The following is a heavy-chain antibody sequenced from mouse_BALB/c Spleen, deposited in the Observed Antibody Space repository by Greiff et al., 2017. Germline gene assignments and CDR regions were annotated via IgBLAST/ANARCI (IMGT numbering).Heavy chain of an antibody. CDR3: ATDGEGFAY. V-gene: IGHV3-2*02. J-gene: IGHJ3*01. CDR1: GYSITSDYA. Sequence: EVQLVESGPGLVKPSQSLSLTCTVTGYSITSDYAWNWIRQFPGNKLEWMGYISYSGSTSYNPSLKSRISITRDTSKNQFFLQLNSVTTEDTATYYCATDGEGFAYWGQGTLVTVSA. D-gene: IGHD2-13*01. CDR2: ISYSGST.